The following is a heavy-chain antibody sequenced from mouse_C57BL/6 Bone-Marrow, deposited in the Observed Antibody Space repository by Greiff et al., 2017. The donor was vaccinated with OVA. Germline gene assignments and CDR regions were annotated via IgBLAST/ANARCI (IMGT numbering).Heavy chain of an antibody. J-gene: IGHJ3*01. CDR1: GYTFTSYW. Sequence: VKLQQPGAELVKPGASVKVSCKASGYTFTSYWMPWVKQRPGKGLEWIGRINPSDSDTSYNQKFKGKATLTVDKSSSTAYMQLSSLTSEDSAVYYCSIRVSYYGVAYWGQGTLVTVSA. V-gene: IGHV1-74*01. CDR2: INPSDSDT. D-gene: IGHD2-10*01. CDR3: SIRVSYYGVAY.